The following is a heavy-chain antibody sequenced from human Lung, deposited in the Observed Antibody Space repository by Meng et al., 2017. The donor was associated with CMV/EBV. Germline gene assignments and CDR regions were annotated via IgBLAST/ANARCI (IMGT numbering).Heavy chain of an antibody. V-gene: IGHV3-72*01. CDR1: GFSFSDYH. Sequence: GGSXRPXCAASGFSFSDYHMDWVRQAPEKGLEWVGRIRNKANSYTTEYAASVKGKLFISSDDSENSLKLQMNSLKTEGTTVYYYTRAVSYSERSYFDSWGQGTLVTVSS. CDR3: TRAVSYSERSYFDS. CDR2: IRNKANSYTT. J-gene: IGHJ4*02. D-gene: IGHD1-26*01.